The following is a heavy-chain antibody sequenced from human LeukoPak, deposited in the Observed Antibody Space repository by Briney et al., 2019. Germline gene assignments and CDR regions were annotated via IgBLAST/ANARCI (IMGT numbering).Heavy chain of an antibody. J-gene: IGHJ4*02. V-gene: IGHV3-30*18. CDR3: AKETGGSGSSYLSFFDY. Sequence: GRSLRLSCAASGFVFSNHGTHWVRQAPGKGLEWVAVISHDGSAKDYADSVKGRFTISRDNSKNTLYLQINSLRAEDTAVYFCAKETGGSGSSYLSFFDYWGQGTLVTVSS. CDR1: GFVFSNHG. CDR2: ISHDGSAK. D-gene: IGHD3-10*01.